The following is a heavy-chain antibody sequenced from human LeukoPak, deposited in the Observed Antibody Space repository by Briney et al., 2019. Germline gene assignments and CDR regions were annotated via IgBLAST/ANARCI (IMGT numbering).Heavy chain of an antibody. D-gene: IGHD3-3*01. CDR3: VKSPLQWLLFDY. V-gene: IGHV3-64D*09. Sequence: PGGSLRLSCSASGFTFSNYAMHWVRQAPGKGLEYVSLINSNGGSTYYADSVKGRFTSSRDNSKNTLYLQMSRLRAEDTAVYYCVKSPLQWLLFDYWGQGTLVTVSS. CDR2: INSNGGST. J-gene: IGHJ4*02. CDR1: GFTFSNYA.